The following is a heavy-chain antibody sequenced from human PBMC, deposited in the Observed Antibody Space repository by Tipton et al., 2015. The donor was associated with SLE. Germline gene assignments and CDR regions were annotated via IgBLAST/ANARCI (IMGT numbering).Heavy chain of an antibody. CDR3: ARHDSDGRFDP. D-gene: IGHD3-22*01. J-gene: IGHJ5*02. CDR2: IFYSGGT. Sequence: TLSLTCTVSGGSISSSSYYWGWIRQPPGKGLEWIGSIFYSGGTYYNPSLKSRVTLSIDTSKNQFSLNVNSLTAADTAVYYCARHDSDGRFDPWGQGTLVIVSS. CDR1: GGSISSSSYY. V-gene: IGHV4-39*01.